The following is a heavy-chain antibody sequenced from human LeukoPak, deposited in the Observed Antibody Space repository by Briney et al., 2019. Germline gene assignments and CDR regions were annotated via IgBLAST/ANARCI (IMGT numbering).Heavy chain of an antibody. CDR1: GGSISSYY. Sequence: PSETLSLTCTVSGGSISSYYWSWIRQPAGKGLEWIGRIYTSGSTNYNPSLKSRVTMSVDTSKNQFSLKLSSVTAADTAMYYCARDAGITMLRGPQSIGLLYWGQGALVTVSS. V-gene: IGHV4-4*07. CDR2: IYTSGST. D-gene: IGHD3-10*01. CDR3: ARDAGITMLRGPQSIGLLY. J-gene: IGHJ4*02.